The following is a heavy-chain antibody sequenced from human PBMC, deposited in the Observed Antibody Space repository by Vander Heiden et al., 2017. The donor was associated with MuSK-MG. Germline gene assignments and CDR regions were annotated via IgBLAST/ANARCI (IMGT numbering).Heavy chain of an antibody. Sequence: QVHLVQSGAEVKKPASSVKVSCQASGGTFRSYAISWVRQAPGQGLEWMGGIIPIFGTANYAQKFQGRVTITADESTSTAHRELSSMRSEDTAVYYCAVPKLDGYNYRLDYWGQGTLVTVSS. CDR2: IIPIFGTA. J-gene: IGHJ4*02. CDR1: GGTFRSYA. CDR3: AVPKLDGYNYRLDY. D-gene: IGHD5-12*01. V-gene: IGHV1-69*01.